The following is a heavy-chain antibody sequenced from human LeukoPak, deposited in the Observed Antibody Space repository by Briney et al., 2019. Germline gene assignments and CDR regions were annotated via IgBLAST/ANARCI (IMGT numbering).Heavy chain of an antibody. CDR2: IYDSGST. V-gene: IGHV4-59*02. Sequence: PSETLSLTCTVSGGSVSSYYWSWIRQPPGKGLEWIGYIYDSGSTKYNPSLKSRVTISVDTSKNQFSLKLSSVTAADTAVYYCARWELLRLLNAFDIWGQGTMVTVSS. CDR3: ARWELLRLLNAFDI. CDR1: GGSVSSYY. J-gene: IGHJ3*02. D-gene: IGHD1-26*01.